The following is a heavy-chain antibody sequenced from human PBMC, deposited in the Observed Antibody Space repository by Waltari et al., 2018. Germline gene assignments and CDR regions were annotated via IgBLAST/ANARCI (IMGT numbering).Heavy chain of an antibody. CDR2: VSAYNGNT. J-gene: IGHJ4*02. Sequence: QVQLVQSGAEVKKPGASVKVSCKASGYTFTSYGISWVRQAPGQGLEWMGWVSAYNGNTNDAQKLQGRVTMTTDTSTSTAYMELRSLRSDDTAVYYCARDDRDFLEWLLDPTGPDYWGQGTLVTVSS. CDR1: GYTFTSYG. V-gene: IGHV1-18*01. CDR3: ARDDRDFLEWLLDPTGPDY. D-gene: IGHD3-3*01.